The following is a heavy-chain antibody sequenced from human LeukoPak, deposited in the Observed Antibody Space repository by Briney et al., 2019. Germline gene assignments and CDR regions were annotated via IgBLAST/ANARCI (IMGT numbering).Heavy chain of an antibody. V-gene: IGHV4-39*01. Sequence: SETLSLTCTVSGGSISSSSYYWGWIRQPPGKGLEWIGSIYYSGSTYYNPSLKSRVTISVDTSKNQFPLKLSSVTAADTAVYYCARYYYDSSGYWYFDLWGRGTLVTVSS. CDR3: ARYYYDSSGYWYFDL. CDR1: GGSISSSSYY. D-gene: IGHD3-22*01. J-gene: IGHJ2*01. CDR2: IYYSGST.